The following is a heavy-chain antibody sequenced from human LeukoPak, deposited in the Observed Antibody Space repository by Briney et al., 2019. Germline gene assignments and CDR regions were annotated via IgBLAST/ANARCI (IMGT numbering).Heavy chain of an antibody. CDR2: VSGSSGSA. V-gene: IGHV3-23*01. Sequence: GGSLRLSCAASGFTFSSYAMNWVRQAPGKGLEWVSAVSGSSGSAYYADSVKGRFTISRDNSKNTLYLQMNSLRAEDTAVYYCAKDRVGYGGNSEGDFDYWGQGTLVTVSS. J-gene: IGHJ4*02. CDR1: GFTFSSYA. CDR3: AKDRVGYGGNSEGDFDY. D-gene: IGHD4-23*01.